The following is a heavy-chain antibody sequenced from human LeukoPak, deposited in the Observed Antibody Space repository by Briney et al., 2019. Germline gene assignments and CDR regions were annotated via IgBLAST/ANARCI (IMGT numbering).Heavy chain of an antibody. J-gene: IGHJ2*01. CDR1: GYTFTGYY. Sequence: GASVKVSCKASGYTFTGYYMHWVRQAPGQGLEWMGRINPNSGGTNYAQKFQGRVTMTRDTSISTAYMELSRLRSDDTAVYYCARGFWSGYELSHWYFDLWGRGTLVTVSS. V-gene: IGHV1-2*06. CDR3: ARGFWSGYELSHWYFDL. D-gene: IGHD3-3*01. CDR2: INPNSGGT.